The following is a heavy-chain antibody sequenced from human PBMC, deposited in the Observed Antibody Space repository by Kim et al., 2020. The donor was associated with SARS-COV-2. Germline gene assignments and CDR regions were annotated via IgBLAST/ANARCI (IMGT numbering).Heavy chain of an antibody. CDR3: ARTRQIDA. V-gene: IGHV7-4-1*02. Sequence: ASVKVSCKAYGYIFTSSGMSWVRQAPGQGLEWMGWINTNTGNPTYAQAFTGRFVFSLDTSVSTAYLQISSLKAEDTAVYYCARTRQIDAWGQGTTVSVSS. CDR1: GYIFTSSG. J-gene: IGHJ6*02. CDR2: INTNTGNP.